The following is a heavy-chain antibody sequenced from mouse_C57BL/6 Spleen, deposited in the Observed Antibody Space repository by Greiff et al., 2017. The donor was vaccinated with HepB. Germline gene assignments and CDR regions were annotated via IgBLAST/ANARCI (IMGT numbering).Heavy chain of an antibody. V-gene: IGHV5-16*01. D-gene: IGHD1-1*01. CDR1: GFTFSDYY. CDR3: ARLANIYYGSSPVYFDY. CDR2: INYDGSRT. Sequence: EVKLVESEGGLVQPGSSMKLSCTASGFTFSDYYMAWVRQVPEKGLEWVANINYDGSRTYYLDSLKSRFIISRDNAKNMLSLQMSSLKSEATSTYYCARLANIYYGSSPVYFDYWGQGTTLTVSS. J-gene: IGHJ2*01.